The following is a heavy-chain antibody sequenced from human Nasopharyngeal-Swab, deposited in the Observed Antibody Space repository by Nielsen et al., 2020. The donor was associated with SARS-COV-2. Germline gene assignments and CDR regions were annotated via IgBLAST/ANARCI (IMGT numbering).Heavy chain of an antibody. J-gene: IGHJ6*02. CDR3: TTRAEYYDFWSGYYRDYYGMDV. Sequence: WIRQPPGKGLEWVGRIKSKTDGGTTDCAAPVKGRFTISRDDSKNTLYLQMNSLKTEDTAVYYCTTRAEYYDFWSGYYRDYYGMDVWGQGTTVTVSS. D-gene: IGHD3-3*01. CDR2: IKSKTDGGTT. V-gene: IGHV3-15*01.